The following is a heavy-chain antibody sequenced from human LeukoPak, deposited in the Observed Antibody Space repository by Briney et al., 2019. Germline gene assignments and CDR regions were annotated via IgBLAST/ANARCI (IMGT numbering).Heavy chain of an antibody. Sequence: GGSLRLSCAASGFKFSDYAMNWVRQAPGKGLEWVSGMSGTGGTSYYADSAKGRFTISRGNSKSTLDLQMNSLRAEDTAVYYCAKWVPRSLESIYGMDGWGQGTTVIVSS. CDR3: AKWVPRSLESIYGMDG. CDR2: MSGTGGTS. J-gene: IGHJ6*02. CDR1: GFKFSDYA. D-gene: IGHD3-3*01. V-gene: IGHV3-23*01.